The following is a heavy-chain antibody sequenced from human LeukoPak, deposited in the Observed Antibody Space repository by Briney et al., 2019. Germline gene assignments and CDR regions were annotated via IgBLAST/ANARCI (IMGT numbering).Heavy chain of an antibody. J-gene: IGHJ4*02. CDR1: GFTFSRYA. CDR3: AKRRYDSSGHFDS. D-gene: IGHD3-22*01. V-gene: IGHV3-23*01. CDR2: IGGSGGTT. Sequence: GGSLRLSCAASGFTFSRYAMSWVRQAPGKGLEWVSSIGGSGGTTYYADSVQGRFTISRDNSKNTLYLQMNSLRAEDTAVYYCAKRRYDSSGHFDSWGQGTLVTVSS.